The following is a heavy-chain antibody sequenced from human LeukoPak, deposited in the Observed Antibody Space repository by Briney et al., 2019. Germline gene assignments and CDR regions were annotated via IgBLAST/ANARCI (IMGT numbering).Heavy chain of an antibody. Sequence: SETLSLTCTVSGGSISTSNYYWGWIRQPPGKGLEWIGNIFYSGSTYYSPSLKSRVTISVDTSKNQFSLKLSSVTAADTAVYYCARVENSSSWPYYYYYMDVWGKGTTVTVSS. D-gene: IGHD6-13*01. CDR3: ARVENSSSWPYYYYYMDV. J-gene: IGHJ6*03. V-gene: IGHV4-39*01. CDR1: GGSISTSNYY. CDR2: IFYSGST.